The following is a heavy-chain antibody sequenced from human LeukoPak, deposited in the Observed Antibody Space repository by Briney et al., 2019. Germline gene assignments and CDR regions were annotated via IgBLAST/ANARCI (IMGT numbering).Heavy chain of an antibody. J-gene: IGHJ4*02. D-gene: IGHD6-13*01. CDR2: ISSSSSYI. V-gene: IGHV3-21*01. CDR3: VRDRRSSSWYRYYFDY. Sequence: SGGSLRLSCAASGFTFSNYSMNWVRQAPGKGLEWVSSISSSSSYIYYADSVKGRFTISRDNAKNSLYLQMNSLRAEDTAVYYCVRDRRSSSWYRYYFDYWGQGTLVTVSS. CDR1: GFTFSNYS.